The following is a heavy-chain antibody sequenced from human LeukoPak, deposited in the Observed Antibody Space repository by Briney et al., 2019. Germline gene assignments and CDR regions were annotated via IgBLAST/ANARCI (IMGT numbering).Heavy chain of an antibody. CDR2: ISGSSGNT. J-gene: IGHJ4*02. CDR3: ATPRRYSGSYYDFDY. CDR1: GFTFSGYG. D-gene: IGHD1-26*01. V-gene: IGHV3-23*01. Sequence: GGSLRLSCAASGFTFSGYGMSWVRQAPGKGLEWVSGISGSSGNTYYADSVKGRFTISRDNSENTLYLQMNSLRAEDTAVYYCATPRRYSGSYYDFDYWGQGTLVTVSS.